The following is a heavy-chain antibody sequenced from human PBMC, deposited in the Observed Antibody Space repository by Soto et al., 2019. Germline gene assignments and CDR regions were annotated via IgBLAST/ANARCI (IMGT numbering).Heavy chain of an antibody. CDR3: ARIRPTVTTRDDAFDL. CDR2: IIRIFGTA. J-gene: IGHJ3*01. D-gene: IGHD4-17*01. Sequence: QVQLVQSGAEVKKPGSSVKVSCKASGGTFSSYAISWVRQAPGQGLEWMGGIIRIFGTANYAQKFQGRVTITADESTSTAYMELSSLRSEDTAVYYCARIRPTVTTRDDAFDLWGQGTMVTVSS. V-gene: IGHV1-69*01. CDR1: GGTFSSYA.